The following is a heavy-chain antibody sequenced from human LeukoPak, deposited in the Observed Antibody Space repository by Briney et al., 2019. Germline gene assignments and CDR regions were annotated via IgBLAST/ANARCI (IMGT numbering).Heavy chain of an antibody. J-gene: IGHJ4*02. V-gene: IGHV4-39*01. Sequence: SETLSLTCTVSGGSISSSSYYWGWIRQPPGKGLEWIGSIYYSGSTYYNPSLKSRVTISVDTSKNQFSLKLSSVTAADTAVYYCARQTGTRGYWGQGTLVTVSS. CDR3: ARQTGTRGY. CDR1: GGSISSSSYY. CDR2: IYYSGST. D-gene: IGHD1-14*01.